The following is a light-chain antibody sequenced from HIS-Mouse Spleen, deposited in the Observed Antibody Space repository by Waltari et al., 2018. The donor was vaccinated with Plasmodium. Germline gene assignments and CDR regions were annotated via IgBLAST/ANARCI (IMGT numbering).Light chain of an antibody. V-gene: IGKV1-33*01. CDR1: QDISNY. J-gene: IGKJ3*01. CDR2: DAS. Sequence: DIQMTQSPSSLSASVGDRVTITFQASQDISNYLNWYQQKPGKAPKLLIYDASKLETGVPSRFSGSGSGTDFTFTISSLQPEDIATYYCQQYDNLPPLFTFGPGTKVDIK. CDR3: QQYDNLPPLFT.